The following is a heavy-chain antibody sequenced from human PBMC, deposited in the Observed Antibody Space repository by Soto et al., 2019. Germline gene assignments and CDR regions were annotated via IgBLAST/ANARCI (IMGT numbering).Heavy chain of an antibody. CDR2: ISAYNGNT. J-gene: IGHJ4*02. Sequence: ASVKVSCKASGYTFTSYGISWVRQAPGQGLEWMGWISAYNGNTNYAQKLQGRVTMTTDTSTSTDYTELRSLRSDDTAVYYCARDLMVMATIRYFDYWGQGTLVTVSS. CDR1: GYTFTSYG. D-gene: IGHD2-21*01. V-gene: IGHV1-18*04. CDR3: ARDLMVMATIRYFDY.